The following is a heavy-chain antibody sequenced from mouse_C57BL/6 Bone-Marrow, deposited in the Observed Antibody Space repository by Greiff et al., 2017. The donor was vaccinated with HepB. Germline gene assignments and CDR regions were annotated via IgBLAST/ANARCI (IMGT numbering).Heavy chain of an antibody. CDR2: IDPENGDT. D-gene: IGHD1-1*01. J-gene: IGHJ2*01. V-gene: IGHV14-4*01. CDR3: TTVYYYGPYFDY. CDR1: GFNIKDDY. Sequence: EVKLQESGAELVRPGASVKLSCTASGFNIKDDYMHWVKQRPEQGLEWIGWIDPENGDTEYASKFQGKATITADTSSNTAYLQLSSLTSEDTAVYYCTTVYYYGPYFDYWGQGTTLTVSS.